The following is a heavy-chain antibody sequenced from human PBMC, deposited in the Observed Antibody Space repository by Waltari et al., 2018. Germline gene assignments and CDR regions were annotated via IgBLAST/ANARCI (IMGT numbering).Heavy chain of an antibody. CDR1: GGSISSVDYF. Sequence: QVQLQESGPGLVRPSQTLSLTCTVSGGSISSVDYFWSWSRQPAGKGLEWIGRISTTGTANYNPSFNSRVTISVDTSENQFSLNLRSVTAADTAVYYCARDLGLDYGSGNFYRNWFDPWGQGTLVTVSS. J-gene: IGHJ5*02. D-gene: IGHD3-10*01. CDR3: ARDLGLDYGSGNFYRNWFDP. V-gene: IGHV4-61*02. CDR2: ISTTGTA.